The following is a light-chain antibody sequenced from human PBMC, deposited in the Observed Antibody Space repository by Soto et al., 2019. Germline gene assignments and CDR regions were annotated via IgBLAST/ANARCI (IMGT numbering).Light chain of an antibody. V-gene: IGKV1-5*01. CDR1: QSITTF. CDR2: DAS. CDR3: QQYSTYPLT. J-gene: IGKJ4*01. Sequence: DIQMTQSPSTLSASIGDRVTITCRASQSITTFLAWYQQKPGKAPQILIYDASKLEPGVPSRLSGCGSGTEFTLTISSXQPDDFATYYCQQYSTYPLTFGGGTKVDIK.